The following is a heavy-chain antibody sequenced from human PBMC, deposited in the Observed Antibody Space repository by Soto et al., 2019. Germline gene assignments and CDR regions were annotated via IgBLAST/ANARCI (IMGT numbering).Heavy chain of an antibody. J-gene: IGHJ6*02. Sequence: EVQLLESGGGLVQPGGSLRLSCAASGFTFSSYAMSWVRQAPGKGLEWVSAISGSGGSTYYADSVKGRFTISRDNSKXXXXXXXXXXXXXXXXXXXXXXXXXXXXXXXXXXXXVWGQGTTVTVSS. V-gene: IGHV3-23*01. CDR1: GFTFSSYA. CDR2: ISGSGGST. CDR3: XXXXXXXXXXXXXXXXV.